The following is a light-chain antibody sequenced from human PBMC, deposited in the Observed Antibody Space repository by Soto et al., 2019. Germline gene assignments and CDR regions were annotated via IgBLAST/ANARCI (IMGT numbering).Light chain of an antibody. CDR2: DTS. CDR3: QQRSSWPT. CDR1: QSVNSY. V-gene: IGKV3-11*01. J-gene: IGKJ1*01. Sequence: EKVLTQSPATLSVSPGERATLSCRASQSVNSYLAWYQQKPGQAPRLLIYDTSNRATGVPTRFSGSGSETDFTLTISSLEPEDFAVYYCQQRSSWPTFGQGTKVDIK.